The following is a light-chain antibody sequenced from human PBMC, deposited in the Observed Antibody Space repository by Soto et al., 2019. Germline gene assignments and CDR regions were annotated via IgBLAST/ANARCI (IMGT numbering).Light chain of an antibody. CDR3: QQSYSTLALT. CDR1: QSTSSY. CDR2: AAS. J-gene: IGKJ4*01. Sequence: IQMTQSPSSLSASVGDRVTITCRASQSTSSYLNWYQQKPGKAPKLLIYAASSLQSGVPSRFSGSGSGTDFTLTISSLQPEDFATYYCQQSYSTLALTFGGGTKVDIK. V-gene: IGKV1-39*01.